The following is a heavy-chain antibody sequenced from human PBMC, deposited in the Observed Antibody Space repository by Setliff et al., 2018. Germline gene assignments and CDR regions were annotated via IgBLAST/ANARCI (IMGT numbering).Heavy chain of an antibody. D-gene: IGHD3-10*01. Sequence: ASVKVSCKASGYTFTNYGVTWVRQAPGQGLEWMGWIGAYNGNTYNAHKFQGRVTMTSDTSTSTAYMELSRLRSDDTAVYYCARGTLWFGEPYYGMDVWGQGTTVTVSS. CDR2: IGAYNGNT. CDR1: GYTFTNYG. J-gene: IGHJ6*02. CDR3: ARGTLWFGEPYYGMDV. V-gene: IGHV1-18*01.